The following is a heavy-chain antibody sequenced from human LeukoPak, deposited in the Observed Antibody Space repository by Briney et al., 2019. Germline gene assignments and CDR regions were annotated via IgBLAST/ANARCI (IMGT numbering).Heavy chain of an antibody. D-gene: IGHD6-13*01. V-gene: IGHV3-21*01. J-gene: IGHJ4*02. CDR1: GFTFSSYS. Sequence: GGSLRLSCVASGFTFSSYSMNRVRQAPGKGLEWVSSISTSSSYIYYADSVKGRFTISRDNAKNSLYLQMNSLRAKDTSVYYCARDFEFGSAAGTPNWGQGTLVTVSS. CDR2: ISTSSSYI. CDR3: ARDFEFGSAAGTPN.